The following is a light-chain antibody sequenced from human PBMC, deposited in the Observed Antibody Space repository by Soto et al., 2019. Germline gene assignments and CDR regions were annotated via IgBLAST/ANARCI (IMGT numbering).Light chain of an antibody. CDR3: QQYNNWPLYT. V-gene: IGKV3-15*01. J-gene: IGKJ2*01. Sequence: EIVMTQSPATLSVSPGERATLSCRASPSVSSNLAWYQQKPGQAPRLLIYGASTMATGIPARFSGSGSGTEFTLTISSLQSEDFAVYYCQQYNNWPLYTFGQGTKLEIK. CDR2: GAS. CDR1: PSVSSN.